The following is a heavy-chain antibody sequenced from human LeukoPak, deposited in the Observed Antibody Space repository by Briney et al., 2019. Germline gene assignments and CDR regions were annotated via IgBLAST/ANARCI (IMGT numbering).Heavy chain of an antibody. V-gene: IGHV1-2*02. J-gene: IGHJ3*02. CDR3: ARDLRDSSGYYADDAFDI. D-gene: IGHD3-22*01. CDR1: GYTFTGYY. CDR2: INPNSGGT. Sequence: ASVKVSCKASGYTFTGYYMHWVRQAPGQGLEWMGWINPNSGGTNYAQKFQGRVTMTRDTSISTAYMELSRLRSDDTAVYYCARDLRDSSGYYADDAFDIWGQGTMVTVSS.